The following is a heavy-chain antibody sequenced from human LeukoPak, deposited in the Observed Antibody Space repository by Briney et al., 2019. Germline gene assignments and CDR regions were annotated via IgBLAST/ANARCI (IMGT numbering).Heavy chain of an antibody. CDR3: ARGPATVTHDY. V-gene: IGHV3-53*01. Sequence: GGSLRLSCAASGFTVSSNYMSWVRQAPGKGLEWVSVIYSGGSTYYADSVKGRFTISRDNSKNTLYLQMNSLRAEDTAVYYCARGPATVTHDYWGQGTLVTVSS. CDR1: GFTVSSNY. D-gene: IGHD4-17*01. CDR2: IYSGGST. J-gene: IGHJ4*02.